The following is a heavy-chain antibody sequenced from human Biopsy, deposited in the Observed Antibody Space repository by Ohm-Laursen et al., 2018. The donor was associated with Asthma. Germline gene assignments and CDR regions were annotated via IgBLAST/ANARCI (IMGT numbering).Heavy chain of an antibody. V-gene: IGHV3-30*18. CDR2: ISYGGREK. J-gene: IGHJ6*02. Sequence: SLRLSCAASRFAFENYAMYWVRQTPGKGPEWVALISYGGREKAYLDSVKGRFTISRDNFKRTLHLQMSSLRPEDSATYYCPKDRFDGSVTSSYYYYGIDVWGQGTTVTVSS. D-gene: IGHD3-9*01. CDR1: RFAFENYA. CDR3: PKDRFDGSVTSSYYYYGIDV.